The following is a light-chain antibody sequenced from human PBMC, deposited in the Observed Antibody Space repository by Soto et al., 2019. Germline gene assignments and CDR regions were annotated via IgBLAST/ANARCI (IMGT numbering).Light chain of an antibody. J-gene: IGLJ3*02. V-gene: IGLV2-14*01. CDR2: AVS. Sequence: QSALTQPVSVSASPGQSITISCAGTSSDIGRFDYVSWYQHHPGNAPKLVISAVSRRSSGISYRFSGSKSGNTATLTISGLQAEDEADYYCASYTTSTTQVFGGGTKVTVL. CDR1: SSDIGRFDY. CDR3: ASYTTSTTQV.